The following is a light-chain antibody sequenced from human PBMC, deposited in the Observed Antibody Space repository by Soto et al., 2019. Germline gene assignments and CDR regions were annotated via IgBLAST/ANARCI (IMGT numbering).Light chain of an antibody. CDR1: SSNIGRNY. J-gene: IGLJ1*01. Sequence: QSVLTQPPSASGTPGQRVTISCSGSSSNIGRNYVYWYQQLPGTAPKLLMYRNVKRPSGVPDRFSGSKSGTSASLAISGLRSADEADYYCASWDDSLSGSYVFGTGTKVTVL. CDR3: ASWDDSLSGSYV. CDR2: RNV. V-gene: IGLV1-47*01.